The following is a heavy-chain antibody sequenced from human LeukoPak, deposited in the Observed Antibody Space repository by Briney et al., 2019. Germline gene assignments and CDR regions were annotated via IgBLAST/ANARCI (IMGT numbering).Heavy chain of an antibody. CDR2: IKSKTDGGTT. D-gene: IGHD2/OR15-2a*01. Sequence: GGSLRLSCAASGFTFSNAWMSWVRQAPGKRLEWVGRIKSKTDGGTTDYAAPVKGRFTISRDDSKNTLYLQMNSLKTEDTAVYYCTTFSGPYYYYYYMDVWGKGTTVTISS. CDR3: TTFSGPYYYYYYMDV. V-gene: IGHV3-15*01. CDR1: GFTFSNAW. J-gene: IGHJ6*03.